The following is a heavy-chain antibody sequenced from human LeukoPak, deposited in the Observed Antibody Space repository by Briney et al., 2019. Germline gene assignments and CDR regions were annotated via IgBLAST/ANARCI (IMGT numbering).Heavy chain of an antibody. D-gene: IGHD4-23*01. CDR2: ISKTAVST. V-gene: IGHV3-23*01. CDR3: AKAYGGNSYVYFDY. CDR1: GFTFSTYA. Sequence: GGSLRLSCVASGFTFSTYAMSWVRQAPGKGLEWVSSISKTAVSTYYADFVEGRFTISRDNTKNTLSLQMNSLRDDDTAVYYCAKAYGGNSYVYFDYWGQGTLVTFSS. J-gene: IGHJ4*02.